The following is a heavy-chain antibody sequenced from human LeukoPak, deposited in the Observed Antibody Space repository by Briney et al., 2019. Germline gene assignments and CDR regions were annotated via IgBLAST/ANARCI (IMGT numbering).Heavy chain of an antibody. V-gene: IGHV3-30*18. CDR1: GFTFSSYG. CDR3: AKKGESLDYYFMDV. D-gene: IGHD3-10*01. CDR2: ISYDGSNK. J-gene: IGHJ6*02. Sequence: GGSLRLSCAASGFTFSSYGMHWVRQAPGKGLEWVAVISYDGSNKYYADSVKGRFTISRDNSKNTLYLQMTSLRAEDTALYYCAKKGESLDYYFMDVWGQGTTVTVSS.